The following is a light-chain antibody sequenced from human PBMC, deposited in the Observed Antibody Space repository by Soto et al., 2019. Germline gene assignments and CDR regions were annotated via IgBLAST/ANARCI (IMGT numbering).Light chain of an antibody. CDR1: SNDVGAYNY. Sequence: QSALTQPASVSGSPGQSITISCTGTSNDVGAYNYVSWYQQHPGTAPKLIIYDVSNRPSGVSNRFSGSKSGNTASLTISGLQAEDEADYYCISYTSSSTWVFGGGTQLTVL. CDR3: ISYTSSSTWV. V-gene: IGLV2-14*01. J-gene: IGLJ3*02. CDR2: DVS.